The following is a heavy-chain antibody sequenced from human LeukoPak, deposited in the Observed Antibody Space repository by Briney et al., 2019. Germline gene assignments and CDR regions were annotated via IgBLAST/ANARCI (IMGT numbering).Heavy chain of an antibody. CDR3: ATGQGHGMVG. CDR1: GFTFSSYW. V-gene: IGHV3-74*01. D-gene: IGHD1-14*01. J-gene: IGHJ6*02. Sequence: GGSLRLSCAASGFTFSSYWMHWVRQAPGKGLVWVSRINSDGSSTSYADSVKGRFTISRDNAKNTLYLQMNTLRVEDTAVYYCATGQGHGMVGWGQGTTVTVSS. CDR2: INSDGSST.